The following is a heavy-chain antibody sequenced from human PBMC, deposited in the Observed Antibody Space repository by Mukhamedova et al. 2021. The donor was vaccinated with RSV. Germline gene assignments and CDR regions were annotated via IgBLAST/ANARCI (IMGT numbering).Heavy chain of an antibody. Sequence: WMTWVRQAPGKGLEWVASIKHDGSEKYYVDSVKGRFIISRDNAKNSVYLQLNSLRVDDTAVYYCARASTSDYWGQGTLVTVS. J-gene: IGHJ4*02. CDR3: ARASTSDY. CDR1: W. CDR2: IKHDGSEK. V-gene: IGHV3-7*03.